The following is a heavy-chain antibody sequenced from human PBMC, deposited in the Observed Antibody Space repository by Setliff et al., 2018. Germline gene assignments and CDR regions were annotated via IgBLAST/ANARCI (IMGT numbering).Heavy chain of an antibody. CDR1: GFTLRKAW. V-gene: IGHV3-15*07. CDR3: ATDVPACRGSTCYNAFDV. J-gene: IGHJ3*01. D-gene: IGHD2-2*02. Sequence: GGSLSLPCHVSGFTLRKAWLHWVRQAPGEGLEWVGRVKSNTDGGAIDYAAPVKGRFPLARDDSKTTVLLHMNSLKTEDTAVYYCATDVPACRGSTCYNAFDVWGQGTMVTVSS. CDR2: VKSNTDGGAI.